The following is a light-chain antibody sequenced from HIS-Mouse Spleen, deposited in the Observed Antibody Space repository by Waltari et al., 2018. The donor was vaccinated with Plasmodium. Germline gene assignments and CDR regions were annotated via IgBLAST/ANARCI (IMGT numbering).Light chain of an antibody. CDR1: QSISSY. V-gene: IGKV1-39*01. CDR2: AAS. Sequence: DIQMTQSPSSLSASVGDRVTITCRASQSISSYLNWYQQKPGKAPKLLIYAASSLQSGVPDRFRGSGSGTDFTLKISRVEAEDVGVYYCMQGTHWPPRVTFGGGTKVEIK. CDR3: MQGTHWPPRVT. J-gene: IGKJ4*01.